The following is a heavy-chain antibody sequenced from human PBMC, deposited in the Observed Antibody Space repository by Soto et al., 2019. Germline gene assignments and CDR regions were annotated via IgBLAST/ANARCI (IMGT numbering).Heavy chain of an antibody. D-gene: IGHD3-10*01. CDR2: INHSGST. J-gene: IGHJ6*02. V-gene: IGHV4-39*07. Sequence: PSETLSLTCTVSGGSISSSSYYWSWIRQPPGKGLEWIGEINHSGSTNYNPSLKSRVTISVDTSKNQFSLNLSSVTAADTAVYYCARAGYYGSGSYYPRYYYYGMDVWGQGTTVTVSS. CDR3: ARAGYYGSGSYYPRYYYYGMDV. CDR1: GGSISSSSYY.